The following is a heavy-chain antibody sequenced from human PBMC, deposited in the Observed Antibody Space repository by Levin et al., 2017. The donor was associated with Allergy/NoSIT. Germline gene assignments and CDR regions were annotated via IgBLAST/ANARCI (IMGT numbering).Heavy chain of an antibody. CDR1: GGSISTNNYY. CDR3: ASHMARWGFA. V-gene: IGHV4-39*01. D-gene: IGHD7-27*01. CDR2: IYYTGST. J-gene: IGHJ4*02. Sequence: SQTLSLTCTVSGGSISTNNYYWGWIRQPPGKGLEWIASIYYTGSTYYNESLQSRVTMFVDTSRNQFSLKLSSVTAADTAVYYCASHMARWGFAWGQGTLVTVSS.